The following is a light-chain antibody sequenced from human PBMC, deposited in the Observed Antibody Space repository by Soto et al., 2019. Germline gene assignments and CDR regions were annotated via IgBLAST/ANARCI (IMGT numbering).Light chain of an antibody. J-gene: IGKJ1*01. V-gene: IGKV3-20*01. Sequence: EVVLTQSPGTLSLSPGERATLSCRASQSVGSSLSWYQQKPGQAPRLLFYGASSRATAIPDRFSGSGFGTDVTLTITRLEPEDFAVYYCQQYGDSPQTFGPGTKVDIK. CDR2: GAS. CDR1: QSVGSS. CDR3: QQYGDSPQT.